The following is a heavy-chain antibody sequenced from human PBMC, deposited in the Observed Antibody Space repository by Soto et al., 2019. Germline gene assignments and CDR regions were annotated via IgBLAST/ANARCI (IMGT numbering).Heavy chain of an antibody. V-gene: IGHV4-39*01. J-gene: IGHJ4*02. CDR3: ARLPGTTPFRRDY. CDR2: IYYSGNT. Sequence: SETLCVTCSISVGSISIPSYSWGWIRQPPGKGLEWIGSIYYSGNTYYNPSLKSRVTIFVDTSRNQFSLKVNSVTAADTAVYFCARLPGTTPFRRDYWGQGTLVTVSS. D-gene: IGHD3-10*01. CDR1: VGSISIPSYS.